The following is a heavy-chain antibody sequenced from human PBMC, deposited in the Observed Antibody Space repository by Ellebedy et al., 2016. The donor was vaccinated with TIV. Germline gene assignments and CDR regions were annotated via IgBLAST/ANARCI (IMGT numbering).Heavy chain of an antibody. CDR2: IWYDGSNK. CDR3: ARDRFQSSSPNWFDP. D-gene: IGHD6-13*01. J-gene: IGHJ5*02. CDR1: GITFSSYS. Sequence: GESLKISCTASGITFSSYSMNWVRQAPGKGLEWVAVIWYDGSNKYYADSVKGRFTISRDNSKNTLYLQMNSLRAEDTAVYYCARDRFQSSSPNWFDPWGQGTLVTVSS. V-gene: IGHV3-33*08.